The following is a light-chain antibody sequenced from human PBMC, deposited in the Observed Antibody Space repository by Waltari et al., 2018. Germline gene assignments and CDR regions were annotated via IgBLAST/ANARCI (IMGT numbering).Light chain of an antibody. CDR3: SQYNDWPYT. CDR1: QSFTRK. Sequence: EIVMTQSPATLSVSPGDRATLSCRASQSFTRKLSWYQQKPGQVPRLLIYGVSTRATGITARFSGSGSGTEFTLTISSLQSEDSAVYYCSQYNDWPYTFGQGTKLELQ. J-gene: IGKJ2*01. CDR2: GVS. V-gene: IGKV3-15*01.